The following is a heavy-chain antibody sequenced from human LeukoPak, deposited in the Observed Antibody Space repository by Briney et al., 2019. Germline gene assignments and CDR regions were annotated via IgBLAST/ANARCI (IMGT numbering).Heavy chain of an antibody. CDR3: ARGRQWLVPFDY. CDR2: ISSTGNTI. J-gene: IGHJ4*02. V-gene: IGHV3-48*03. CDR1: GFTFTSYE. D-gene: IGHD6-19*01. Sequence: PGGSLRLSCAASGFTFTSYEMNWVRQAPGEGLEWVSYISSTGNTIYYADSVKGRFTISRDNAKNSLYLQMNSLRADDTAVYYCARGRQWLVPFDYWGQGTLVTVSS.